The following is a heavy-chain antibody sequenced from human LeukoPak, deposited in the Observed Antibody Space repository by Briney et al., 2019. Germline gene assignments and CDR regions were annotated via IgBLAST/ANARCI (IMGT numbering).Heavy chain of an antibody. J-gene: IGHJ4*02. CDR2: ISTTSKYI. CDR1: GFTFRTYS. CDR3: ARGGVVAASKVDY. Sequence: KPGGSLRLSCAASGFTFRTYSMNWVRQASGKGLEWVSSISTTSKYIYYADSVKGRFTISRDNAKNSLYLQMNSLRAEDTAVYCCARGGVVAASKVDYWGQGTLVTVSS. D-gene: IGHD2-15*01. V-gene: IGHV3-21*01.